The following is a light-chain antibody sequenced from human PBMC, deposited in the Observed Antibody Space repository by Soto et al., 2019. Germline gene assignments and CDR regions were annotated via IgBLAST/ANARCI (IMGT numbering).Light chain of an antibody. CDR2: DAY. Sequence: EVVLTQSPVTLSLSPGERATLSCRASQSFRGLLAWYQQKPGQAPRLLIYDAYNRATGIPPRFSGSGSGTDFTLTISSLEPEDSATYYCQQSYSTPPFTFGPGTRVDI. J-gene: IGKJ3*01. V-gene: IGKV3-11*01. CDR3: QQSYSTPPFT. CDR1: QSFRGL.